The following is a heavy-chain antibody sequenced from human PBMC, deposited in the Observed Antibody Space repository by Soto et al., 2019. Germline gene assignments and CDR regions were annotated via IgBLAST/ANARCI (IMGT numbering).Heavy chain of an antibody. CDR1: GFTFSNSW. Sequence: GGSLRLSCAASGFTFSNSWMSWVRQAPGKGLEWVANIKQDGSEKNYVDSVKGRFTISRDNAKNSLYLQMNSLRAEDAAVFYCARGPATVTAFAEYFQHWGQGTLVTVSS. V-gene: IGHV3-7*05. CDR3: ARGPATVTAFAEYFQH. J-gene: IGHJ1*01. D-gene: IGHD4-17*01. CDR2: IKQDGSEK.